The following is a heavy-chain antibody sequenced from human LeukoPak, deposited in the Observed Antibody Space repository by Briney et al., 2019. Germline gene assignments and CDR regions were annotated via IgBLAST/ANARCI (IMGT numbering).Heavy chain of an antibody. D-gene: IGHD5-18*01. CDR3: ARGGYSYGD. Sequence: PSETLSLTCTVSGYSISSGYYWGWIRQPPGKGLEWIGSIYHSGSTYYNPSLKSRVTISVDTSKNQFSLKLSSVTAADTAVYYCARGGYSYGDWGQGTLVTVSS. V-gene: IGHV4-38-2*02. CDR1: GYSISSGYY. CDR2: IYHSGST. J-gene: IGHJ4*02.